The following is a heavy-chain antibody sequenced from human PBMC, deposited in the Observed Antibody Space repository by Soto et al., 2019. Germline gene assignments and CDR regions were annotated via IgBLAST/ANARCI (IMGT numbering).Heavy chain of an antibody. CDR1: GGSISSGGYS. Sequence: SETLSLTCAVSGGSISSGGYSWTWIRQPPGKGLEWIGYIYHSGSTYYNPSIKSRVTISVDRSKNQFSLKLSSVTAADTAVYYCARGKYQLPYFDYCGQGTLVTVSS. CDR3: ARGKYQLPYFDY. CDR2: IYHSGST. J-gene: IGHJ4*02. V-gene: IGHV4-30-2*01. D-gene: IGHD2-2*01.